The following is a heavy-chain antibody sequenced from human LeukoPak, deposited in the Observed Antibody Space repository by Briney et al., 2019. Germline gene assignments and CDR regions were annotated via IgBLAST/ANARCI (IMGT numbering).Heavy chain of an antibody. J-gene: IGHJ4*02. CDR3: ARVFSYYYDSSGYLN. CDR2: ISSSGSTI. CDR1: GFTFSSYE. D-gene: IGHD3-22*01. Sequence: PGGSLRLSCAASGFTFSSYEMNWVHQAPGKGLEWVSYISSSGSTIYYADSVKGRFTISRDNAKNSLYLQMNSLRAEDTAVYYCARVFSYYYDSSGYLNWGQGTLVTVSS. V-gene: IGHV3-48*03.